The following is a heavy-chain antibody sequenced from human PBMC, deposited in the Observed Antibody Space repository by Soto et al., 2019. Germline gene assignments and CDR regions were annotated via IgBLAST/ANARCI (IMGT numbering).Heavy chain of an antibody. CDR2: INPNSGGT. CDR1: GYTFTGYY. V-gene: IGHV1-2*04. Sequence: ASVKVSCKASGYTFTGYYMHWVRQAPGQGLEWMGWINPNSGGTNYAQKFQGWVTMTRDTSISTAYMELSRLRSDDTAVYYCARGESADYYDSSGYPDYWGQGTLVTVSS. J-gene: IGHJ4*02. CDR3: ARGESADYYDSSGYPDY. D-gene: IGHD3-22*01.